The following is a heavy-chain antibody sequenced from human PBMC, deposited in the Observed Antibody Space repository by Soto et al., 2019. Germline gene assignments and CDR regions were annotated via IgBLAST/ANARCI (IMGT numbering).Heavy chain of an antibody. D-gene: IGHD1-1*01. CDR2: ISSSSSYI. J-gene: IGHJ5*02. Sequence: EVQLVESGGGLVKPGGSLRLSCAASGFTFSSYSMNWVRQAPGKGLEWVSSISSSSSYIYYADSVKGRFTISRDNAKNSLYLQRNSLRAEDTAVYYCAIDTRPRHPWGQGTLVTVSS. CDR3: AIDTRPRHP. V-gene: IGHV3-21*01. CDR1: GFTFSSYS.